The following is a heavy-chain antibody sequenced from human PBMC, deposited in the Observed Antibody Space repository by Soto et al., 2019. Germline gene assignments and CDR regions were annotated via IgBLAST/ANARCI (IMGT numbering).Heavy chain of an antibody. CDR2: SIPILGIA. J-gene: IGHJ5*02. D-gene: IGHD3-10*01. CDR1: GGTFSSYT. CDR3: ARERDTYYGAGGYGCFDP. Sequence: QVQLVQSGAEVKKPGSSVKVSCKASGGTFSSYTISWVRQAPGQGLEWMGRSIPILGIANYAQKFEGRVTITADKSTSTAYMELSSLRSEDTAVYYCARERDTYYGAGGYGCFDPWGQGTLVTV. V-gene: IGHV1-69*08.